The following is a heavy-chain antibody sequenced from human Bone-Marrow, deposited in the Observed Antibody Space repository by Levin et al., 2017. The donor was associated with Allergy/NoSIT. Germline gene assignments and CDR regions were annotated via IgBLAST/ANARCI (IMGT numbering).Heavy chain of an antibody. CDR2: IYPGDSNT. J-gene: IGHJ4*02. D-gene: IGHD3-16*01. CDR1: GYSFTSYW. CDR3: ARLKQGVLIFDY. V-gene: IGHV5-51*01. Sequence: GESLKISCQGSGYSFTSYWIGWVRQMPGKGLEWMGIIYPGDSNTKYSPSFQGQVTISADKSISTAYLQWSSLKASDTAIYYCARLKQGVLIFDYWGQGTLVTVSS.